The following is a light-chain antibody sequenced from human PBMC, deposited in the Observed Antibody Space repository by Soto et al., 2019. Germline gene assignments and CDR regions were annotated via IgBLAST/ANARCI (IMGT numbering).Light chain of an antibody. CDR1: SSNIGAGYD. CDR3: QSYDSSLSASV. Sequence: QSVLTQPPSVSGAPGQRVTISCTGSSSNIGAGYDVHWYQQLPGTAPKLLTYGNSNRPSGVPDRFSGSKSGTSASLAITGLQAEDEADYYCQSYDSSLSASVFGNGTKVTVL. V-gene: IGLV1-40*01. J-gene: IGLJ1*01. CDR2: GNS.